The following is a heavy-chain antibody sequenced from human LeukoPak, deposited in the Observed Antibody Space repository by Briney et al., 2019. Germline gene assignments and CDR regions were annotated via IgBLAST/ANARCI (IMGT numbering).Heavy chain of an antibody. J-gene: IGHJ3*02. V-gene: IGHV1-24*01. D-gene: IGHD1-26*01. Sequence: ASVKVSCKVSGYTLTELSMHWVRQAPGKGLEWMGGFDPEDGETIYAQKFQGRVTMTEDTSTDTAYMELSSLRSEDTAVYYCARALKWEYAFDIWGQGTMVTVSS. CDR1: GYTLTELS. CDR3: ARALKWEYAFDI. CDR2: FDPEDGET.